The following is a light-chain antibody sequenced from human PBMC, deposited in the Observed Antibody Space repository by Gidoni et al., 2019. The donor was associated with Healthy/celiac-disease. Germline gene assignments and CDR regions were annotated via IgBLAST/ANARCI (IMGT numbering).Light chain of an antibody. V-gene: IGKV1-39*01. CDR3: QQSYSTPYT. J-gene: IGKJ2*01. CDR2: AAS. CDR1: QSISSY. Sequence: DIQMTQSPSSLSASVVDRVTITCRASQSISSYLHWYQQKPGKAPKLLIYAASSLQSGVPSRFSGSSSWTDFTLTISSLQPEDFATYYCQQSYSTPYTFGQGTKLEIK.